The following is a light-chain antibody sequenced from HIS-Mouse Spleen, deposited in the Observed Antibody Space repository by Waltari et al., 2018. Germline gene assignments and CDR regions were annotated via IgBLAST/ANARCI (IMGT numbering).Light chain of an antibody. CDR3: SSYTSSSL. J-gene: IGLJ2*01. CDR2: DVS. V-gene: IGLV2-14*03. CDR1: SSDVGGYNY. Sequence: QSALTQPASVSGSPGQSITISCTGTSSDVGGYNYVSWYQQHPGKAPKLMIYDVSNRPSGVSNRCSGSKSGNTASLTISGLQAEDEADYYCSSYTSSSLFGGGTKLTVL.